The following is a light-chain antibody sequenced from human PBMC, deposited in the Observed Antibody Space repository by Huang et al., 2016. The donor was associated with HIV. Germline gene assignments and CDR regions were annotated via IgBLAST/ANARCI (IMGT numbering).Light chain of an antibody. CDR1: QDITND. Sequence: AIQLTQSPSSLSASVGDRVTITCRASQDITNDLGWYQQKPGEAPKLLISAASTLRSGVPSRFSGSGSGTDFTLTISSLQPEDFATYFCLQDFTYPRTFGQGTRVEI. CDR3: LQDFTYPRT. CDR2: AAS. J-gene: IGKJ1*01. V-gene: IGKV1-6*02.